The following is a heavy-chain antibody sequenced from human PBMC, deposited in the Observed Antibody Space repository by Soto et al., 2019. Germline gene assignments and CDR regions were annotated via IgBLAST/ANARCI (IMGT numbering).Heavy chain of an antibody. J-gene: IGHJ4*02. CDR3: ARAPLGYPGRYY. CDR1: GGSFTIYY. Sequence: QVRLQESGPGLMKPLETLSLTCTVSGGSFTIYYWSWIRQPPGKGLEWIGNIQYSGTTKYNPSLKSRVIISADTSKTQFSLTLSSVTAADTAIYYFARAPLGYPGRYYWAQGTLLTVSS. V-gene: IGHV4-59*01. D-gene: IGHD2-2*03. CDR2: IQYSGTT.